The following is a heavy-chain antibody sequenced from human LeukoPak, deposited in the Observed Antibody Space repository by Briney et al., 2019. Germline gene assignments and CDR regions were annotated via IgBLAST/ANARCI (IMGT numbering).Heavy chain of an antibody. CDR1: GYTFTSSV. D-gene: IGHD4-17*01. V-gene: IGHV1-18*01. Sequence: ASVKLSCTASGYTFTSSVIRWVRQAPGQGLEWMGCISPYNDNTNYAQKLQGRVTMTTDTSTSTAYMELRSLRSDDTAVYYCAIDSSDDYGDNWFDPWGQGTLVTVSS. J-gene: IGHJ5*02. CDR3: AIDSSDDYGDNWFDP. CDR2: ISPYNDNT.